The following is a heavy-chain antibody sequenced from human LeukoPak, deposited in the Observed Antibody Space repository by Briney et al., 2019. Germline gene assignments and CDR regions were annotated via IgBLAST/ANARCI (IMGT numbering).Heavy chain of an antibody. CDR2: IYYSRTT. D-gene: IGHD1-26*01. V-gene: IGHV4-59*08. Sequence: PSETLSLTCTVSGASISSYYWSWVRQPPEKGLEWIGYIYYSRTTNYNPSLKSRVTMSEDTSKNQFSLKLSSVTAADPAVYYCARLSGSQTSPCWGQGTLVTVSS. CDR1: GASISSYY. CDR3: ARLSGSQTSPC. J-gene: IGHJ4*02.